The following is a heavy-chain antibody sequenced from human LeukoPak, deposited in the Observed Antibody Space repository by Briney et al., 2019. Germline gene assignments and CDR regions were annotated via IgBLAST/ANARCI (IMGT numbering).Heavy chain of an antibody. CDR2: FSYSGST. Sequence: SETLSLTCTVSGDSITSYYWSWIRQPPGKGLEWIGYFSYSGSTNYNPSLKSRVTISVDRSKNQFSLKLSSVTAADTAVYYCARDQRSLFDVWGQGSLVTVSS. J-gene: IGHJ4*02. CDR3: ARDQRSLFDV. CDR1: GDSITSYY. V-gene: IGHV4-59*12. D-gene: IGHD1-26*01.